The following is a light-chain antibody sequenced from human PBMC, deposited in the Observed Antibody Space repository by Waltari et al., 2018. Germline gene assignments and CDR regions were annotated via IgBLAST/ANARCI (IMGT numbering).Light chain of an antibody. Sequence: DIQVTQSPTTLSASIGDRVTITCRASQSISDWLAWDQQKPGRAPNRLIRGASYLETGVPSRFSVSGSGTEFTLTISSLQPDDSATYFCQQYNTYWETFGQGTKVEIK. V-gene: IGKV1-5*03. CDR1: QSISDW. CDR2: GAS. J-gene: IGKJ1*01. CDR3: QQYNTYWET.